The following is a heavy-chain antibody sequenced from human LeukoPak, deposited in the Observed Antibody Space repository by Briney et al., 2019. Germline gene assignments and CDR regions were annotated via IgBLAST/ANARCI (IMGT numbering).Heavy chain of an antibody. CDR2: IYTSGST. D-gene: IGHD3-10*01. V-gene: IGHV4-4*07. CDR1: GGSISSYY. J-gene: IGHJ4*02. Sequence: SETLSLTCTVSGGSISSYYWSWIRQPAGKGLEWIGRIYTSGSTNYNPSLKSRVTMSVDTSKNQFSLKLSSVTAADTAVYYCARDFHGSGSYYIDYWGQGTLVTVSS. CDR3: ARDFHGSGSYYIDY.